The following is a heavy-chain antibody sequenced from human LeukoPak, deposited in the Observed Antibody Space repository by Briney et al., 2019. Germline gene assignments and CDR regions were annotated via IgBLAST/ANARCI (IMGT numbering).Heavy chain of an antibody. D-gene: IGHD3-22*01. V-gene: IGHV3-74*01. Sequence: PGGSLRLSCAASGFTFSSYWMHWVRQAPGKGLVWVSRINSDGSSTSYADSVKGRFTISRDNSKNTLYLQMTSLRAEDTAVYYCASIRITMKALDYWGQGTLVTVSS. J-gene: IGHJ4*02. CDR3: ASIRITMKALDY. CDR2: INSDGSST. CDR1: GFTFSSYW.